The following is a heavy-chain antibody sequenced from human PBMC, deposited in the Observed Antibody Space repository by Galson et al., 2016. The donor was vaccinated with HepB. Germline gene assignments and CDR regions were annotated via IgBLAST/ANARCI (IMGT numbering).Heavy chain of an antibody. CDR2: IDGGSGNR. D-gene: IGHD5-24*01. CDR3: ARERDLDY. J-gene: IGHJ4*02. Sequence: SVKVSCKASGYTFTSYALHWVRQAPGQGLEWMGWIDGGSGNRKYSQKFQGRVTITRDTSASTAYMELSSLRSEDTAVYFCARERDLDYWGQGTLVTVSP. V-gene: IGHV1-3*01. CDR1: GYTFTSYA.